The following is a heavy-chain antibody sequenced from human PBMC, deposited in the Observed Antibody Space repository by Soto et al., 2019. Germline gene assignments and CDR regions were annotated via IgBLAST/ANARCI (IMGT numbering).Heavy chain of an antibody. V-gene: IGHV3-21*01. J-gene: IGHJ6*02. CDR1: LFTFISYS. CDR2: ISSSSSYI. D-gene: IGHD3-3*01. CDR3: ARGSAYKEGGMEV. Sequence: RLSCAASLFTFISYSINCVLHAPGKGLEWVSSISSSSSYIYYADSVKGRFTISREKAKNSLYMQMNSLSAEDTAVYYCARGSAYKEGGMEVSGQGTTVTVSS.